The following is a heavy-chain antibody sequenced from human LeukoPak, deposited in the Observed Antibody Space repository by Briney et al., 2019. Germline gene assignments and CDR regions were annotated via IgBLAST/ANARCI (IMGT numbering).Heavy chain of an antibody. D-gene: IGHD2-2*01. V-gene: IGHV4-59*01. J-gene: IGHJ6*03. CDR3: ARLGETRVVPAAPLYYYYMDV. CDR2: IYYSGST. CDR1: GGSISSYY. Sequence: SETLSLTCTVSGGSISSYYWSWIRQPPGKGLEWIGFIYYSGSTNYNPSLKSRVTISVDTSKNQFSLQLSSVTAADTAVYYCARLGETRVVPAAPLYYYYMDVWGKGTTVTVSS.